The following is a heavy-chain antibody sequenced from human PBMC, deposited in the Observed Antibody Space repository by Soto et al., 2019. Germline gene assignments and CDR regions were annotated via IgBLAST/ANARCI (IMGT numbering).Heavy chain of an antibody. V-gene: IGHV4-34*01. CDR2: IDHSGST. Sequence: PSETLSLTCAVDRGSFSDYRHFWGWLSQPPGKGLEWMGEIDHSGSTDYNPSLKSRVTISIDRSKNQFSLKVNSVTAADTAVYYCARWKLEVATMRDYYFGMDVWGQGTTVTVSS. D-gene: IGHD5-12*01. CDR1: RGSFSDYRHF. CDR3: ARWKLEVATMRDYYFGMDV. J-gene: IGHJ6*02.